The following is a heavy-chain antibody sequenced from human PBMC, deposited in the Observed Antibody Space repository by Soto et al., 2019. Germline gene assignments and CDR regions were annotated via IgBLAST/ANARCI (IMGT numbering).Heavy chain of an antibody. CDR2: IFYRGSA. CDR1: GGSISSNSYF. CDR3: ARQAGGGRHYYGIDV. V-gene: IGHV4-39*01. Sequence: PSETLSLTCTVSGGSISSNSYFWGWIRPPPGKGLEWIANIFYRGSAYYNPSLKSRITISVDTSKNQFSLRLSSVTAADTAVYYCARQAGGGRHYYGIDVWGQGTTVTVSS. D-gene: IGHD2-15*01. J-gene: IGHJ6*02.